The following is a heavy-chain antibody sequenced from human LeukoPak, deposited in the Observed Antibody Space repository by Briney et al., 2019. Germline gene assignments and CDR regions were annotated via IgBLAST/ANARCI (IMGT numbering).Heavy chain of an antibody. CDR3: AKGSLPYYYDSSGYPVPYYYFDY. Sequence: PGGSLRLSCAASGFTFSSYSMHWVRQAPGKGLEWVSSISASSSSIYYADSVKGRFTISRDNAKNSLYPQMNSLRAEDTAVYYCAKGSLPYYYDSSGYPVPYYYFDYWGQGTLVTVSS. J-gene: IGHJ4*02. D-gene: IGHD3-22*01. CDR2: ISASSSSI. V-gene: IGHV3-21*04. CDR1: GFTFSSYS.